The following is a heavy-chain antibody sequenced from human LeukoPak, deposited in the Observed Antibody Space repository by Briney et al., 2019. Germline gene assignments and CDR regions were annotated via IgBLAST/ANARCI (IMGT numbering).Heavy chain of an antibody. J-gene: IGHJ4*02. CDR2: IYYSGST. D-gene: IGHD5-18*01. Sequence: SGTLSLTCTVSGGSISSSSYYWGWIRQPPGKGLEWIGSIYYSGSTYYNPSLKSRVTISVDTSKNQFSLKLSSVTAADTAVYYCARGGYSYGYRSPRSYFDYWGQGTLVTVSS. CDR1: GGSISSSSYY. CDR3: ARGGYSYGYRSPRSYFDY. V-gene: IGHV4-39*01.